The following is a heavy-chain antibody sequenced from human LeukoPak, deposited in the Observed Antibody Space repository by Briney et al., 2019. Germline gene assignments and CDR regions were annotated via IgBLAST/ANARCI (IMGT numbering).Heavy chain of an antibody. CDR3: ARGRVSMWGPYFDY. Sequence: SETLSLTCTVSGGSISSGDYYWSWIRQPPGKGLEWIGYIYYSGSTYYNPSLKSRVTTSVDTSKNQFSLKLSSVTAADTAVYYCARGRVSMWGPYFDYWGQGTLVTVSS. CDR1: GGSISSGDYY. CDR2: IYYSGST. V-gene: IGHV4-30-4*08. D-gene: IGHD3-10*02. J-gene: IGHJ4*02.